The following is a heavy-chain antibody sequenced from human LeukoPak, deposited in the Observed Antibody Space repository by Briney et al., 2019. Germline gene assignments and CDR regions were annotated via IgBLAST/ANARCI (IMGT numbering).Heavy chain of an antibody. D-gene: IGHD2-2*01. J-gene: IGHJ4*02. Sequence: GGSLRLSCAASGFTFSSYSMNWVRQAPGKGLEWFSSISSSSSYIYYADSVKGRFTISRDNAKNSLYLQMNSLRAEDTAVYYCARDEYQLLGVFDYWGQGTLVTVSS. CDR3: ARDEYQLLGVFDY. V-gene: IGHV3-21*01. CDR1: GFTFSSYS. CDR2: ISSSSSYI.